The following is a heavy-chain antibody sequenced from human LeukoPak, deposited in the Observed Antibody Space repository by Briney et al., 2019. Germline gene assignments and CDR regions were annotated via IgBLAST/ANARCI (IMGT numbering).Heavy chain of an antibody. D-gene: IGHD5-12*01. CDR2: IYHNGST. CDR1: GGSISSGGYS. J-gene: IGHJ4*02. CDR3: ARGGGRGYSGYDWNY. Sequence: SETLSLTCAVSGGSISSGGYSWSWIRQPPGKGLEWIGYIYHNGSTYYNPSLKSRVTISVDRSKNQFSLKLSSVTAADTAVYYCARGGGRGYSGYDWNYWGQGTLVTVSS. V-gene: IGHV4-30-2*01.